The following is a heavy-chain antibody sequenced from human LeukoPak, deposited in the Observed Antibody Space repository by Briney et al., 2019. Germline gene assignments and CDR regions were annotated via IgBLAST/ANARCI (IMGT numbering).Heavy chain of an antibody. CDR3: AKDQFGGPDHRRAFDY. CDR1: GYTFTSYG. V-gene: IGHV1-18*01. Sequence: ASVKVSCKASGYTFTSYGISWVRQAPGQGLEWMGWISAYNGNTNYAQKLQGRVTMTTDTSTSTAYMELRSLRSDDTAVYYCAKDQFGGPDHRRAFDYWGPGTLVTVSS. J-gene: IGHJ4*02. CDR2: ISAYNGNT. D-gene: IGHD3-10*01.